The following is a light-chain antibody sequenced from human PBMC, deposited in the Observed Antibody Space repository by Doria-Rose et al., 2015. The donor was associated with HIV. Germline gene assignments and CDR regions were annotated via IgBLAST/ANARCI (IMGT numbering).Light chain of an antibody. J-gene: IGLJ3*02. CDR2: DVN. V-gene: IGLV2-14*03. CDR3: ASSATSGTWV. CDR1: SSYNF. Sequence: QSVLTQPASVSGSPGQSITISCTGTSSYNFVSWYQQHSDKGPKLIIYDVNKRPSGISNRFSGSKSGDAASLTISGLQPEDEGDYYCASSATSGTWVFGGGTKLTVL.